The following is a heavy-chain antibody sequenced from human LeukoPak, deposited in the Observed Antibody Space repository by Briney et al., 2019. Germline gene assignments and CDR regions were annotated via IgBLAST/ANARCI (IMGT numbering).Heavy chain of an antibody. V-gene: IGHV1-18*01. CDR1: GYTFTNYG. CDR3: ARDFPIVWFGELMRYYYYYGMDV. CDR2: ISAYNGNT. D-gene: IGHD3-10*01. J-gene: IGHJ6*02. Sequence: ASVKVSCKASGYTFTNYGISWVRQAPGQGLEWMGWISAYNGNTNYAQKLQGRVTMTTDTSTSTAYMELRSLRSDDTAVYYCARDFPIVWFGELMRYYYYYGMDVWGQGTTVTVSS.